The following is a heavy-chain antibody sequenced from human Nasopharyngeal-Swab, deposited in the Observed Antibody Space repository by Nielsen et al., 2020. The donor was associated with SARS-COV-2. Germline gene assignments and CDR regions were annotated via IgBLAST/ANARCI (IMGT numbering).Heavy chain of an antibody. CDR3: ARDGLDYDFWSAYFMDV. CDR1: GFTFNHYN. D-gene: IGHD3-3*01. CDR2: ISISSSYI. J-gene: IGHJ6*02. Sequence: GGSLRLSCAASGFTFNHYNFNWVRQAPGKGLDWVSSISISSSYIYYADSVKGRFTISRDNAKNSLYLQMNSLRAEDTAVYYCARDGLDYDFWSAYFMDVWGQGTTVTVSS. V-gene: IGHV3-21*01.